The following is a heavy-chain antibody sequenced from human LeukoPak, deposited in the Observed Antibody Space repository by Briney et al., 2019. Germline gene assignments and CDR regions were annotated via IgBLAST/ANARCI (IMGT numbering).Heavy chain of an antibody. CDR2: IIGGAGGT. CDR1: GFTFSSYE. D-gene: IGHD2-2*01. J-gene: IGHJ4*02. V-gene: IGHV3-23*01. Sequence: PGGSLRLSCAASGFTFSSYEMSWVRQAPAKGLEWVSGIIGGAGGTYYVDSVKGRFTISRDNAKNTLYLQMNSLRAEDTAVYYCAHGSMYQLDYWGQGTLVTVSS. CDR3: AHGSMYQLDY.